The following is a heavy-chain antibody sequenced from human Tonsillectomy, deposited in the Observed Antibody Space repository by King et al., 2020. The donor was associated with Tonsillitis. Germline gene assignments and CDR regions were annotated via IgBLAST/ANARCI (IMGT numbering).Heavy chain of an antibody. CDR3: AIGEGTMVRGVIPFDY. Sequence: VQLQQWGAGLLKPSETLSLTCAVYGGSFSGYYWSWIRQPPGKGLEWIGEINHSGSTNYNPSLKSRVTVSVDTSKNQFSLKLSSVTAADTAVYYCAIGEGTMVRGVIPFDYWGQGTLVTVSS. J-gene: IGHJ4*02. CDR2: INHSGST. D-gene: IGHD3-10*01. V-gene: IGHV4-34*01. CDR1: GGSFSGYY.